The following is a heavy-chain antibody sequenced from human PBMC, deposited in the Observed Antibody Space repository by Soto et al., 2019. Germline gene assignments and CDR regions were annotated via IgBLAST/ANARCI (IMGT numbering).Heavy chain of an antibody. J-gene: IGHJ4*02. V-gene: IGHV3-74*01. CDR3: ARVPTGGYDWV. CDR2: INSDGSTT. Sequence: EVQLLESGGGLIQPGGSLRLSCAASGFTFSTHWMHWVRQAPGKGLVWVSRINSDGSTTNYVDSVKGRFTISRDNAKNTVYLQMNSLRAEDTAVYYCARVPTGGYDWVWGQETLVTVSS. D-gene: IGHD5-12*01. CDR1: GFTFSTHW.